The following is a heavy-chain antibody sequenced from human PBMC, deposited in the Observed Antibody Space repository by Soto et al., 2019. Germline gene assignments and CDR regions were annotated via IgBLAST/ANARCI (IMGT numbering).Heavy chain of an antibody. Sequence: SETLSLTCTVSGGSISSSSYYWGWIRQPPGKGLEWIGSIYYSGSTYYNPSLKSRVTISVDTSKNQFSLKLSSVTAADTAVYYCARIILCFAAAGTAEYYYYYYGMDVWGQGTTVTVSS. J-gene: IGHJ6*02. CDR3: ARIILCFAAAGTAEYYYYYYGMDV. CDR2: IYYSGST. CDR1: GGSISSSSYY. V-gene: IGHV4-39*01. D-gene: IGHD6-13*01.